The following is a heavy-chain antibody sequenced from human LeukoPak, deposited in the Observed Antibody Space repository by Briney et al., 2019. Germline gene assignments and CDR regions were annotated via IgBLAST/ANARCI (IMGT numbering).Heavy chain of an antibody. Sequence: GGSLRLSCAASGFTFSSYGMHWVRQAPGKGLEWVAVISYDGSNQYYADSVKGRFTISRDNSKNTLYLQMNSLRAEDTAVYYCARDGNWGSQPQNWFDPWGQGTLVTVSS. D-gene: IGHD7-27*01. CDR2: ISYDGSNQ. V-gene: IGHV3-30*03. CDR1: GFTFSSYG. J-gene: IGHJ5*02. CDR3: ARDGNWGSQPQNWFDP.